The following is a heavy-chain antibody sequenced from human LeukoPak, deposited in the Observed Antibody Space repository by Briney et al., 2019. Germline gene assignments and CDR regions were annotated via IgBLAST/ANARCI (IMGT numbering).Heavy chain of an antibody. Sequence: GGSLRLSCEVSGITLSNYGMSWVRQAPGKGLEWVAGISGSAGGTNYADSVKGRFTISRDNSKNTLHLQVNRLRAEDTAVYFCAKRGVVIRVILVGFHKEAYYFDSWGQGALVTVSS. D-gene: IGHD3-22*01. CDR1: GITLSNYG. J-gene: IGHJ4*02. CDR2: ISGSAGGT. CDR3: AKRGVVIRVILVGFHKEAYYFDS. V-gene: IGHV3-23*01.